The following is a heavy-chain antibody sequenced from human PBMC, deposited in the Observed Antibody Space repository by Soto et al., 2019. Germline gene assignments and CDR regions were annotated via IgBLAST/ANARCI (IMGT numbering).Heavy chain of an antibody. J-gene: IGHJ4*02. V-gene: IGHV3-30-3*01. D-gene: IGHD6-6*01. CDR1: GFTFSSYA. CDR3: ARDPSGQLVSYFDY. CDR2: ISYDGSNK. Sequence: PWGSLRLSCAASGFTFSSYAMHWVRQAPGKGLEWVAVISYDGSNKYYADSVKGRFTISRDNSKNTLYLQMNSLRAEDTAVYYCARDPSGQLVSYFDYWGQGTLVTVSS.